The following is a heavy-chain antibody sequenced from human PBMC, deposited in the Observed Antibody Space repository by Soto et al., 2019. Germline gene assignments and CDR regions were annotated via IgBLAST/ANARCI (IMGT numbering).Heavy chain of an antibody. V-gene: IGHV4-59*01. CDR3: ARGRFLSIAAAGTGVSRFDP. CDR1: GGSINNYY. CDR2: IYYSGST. D-gene: IGHD6-13*01. Sequence: SETLSLTCTVSGGSINNYYWTWIRQPPGKGLEWIGYIYYSGSTNYNPSLKSRVTISVDTSKNQFSLKLSSVTAADTAVYYCARGRFLSIAAAGTGVSRFDPWGQGTLVTVSS. J-gene: IGHJ5*02.